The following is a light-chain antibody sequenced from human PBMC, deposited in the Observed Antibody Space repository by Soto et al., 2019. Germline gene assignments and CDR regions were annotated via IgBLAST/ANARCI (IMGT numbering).Light chain of an antibody. Sequence: DVVMTQSPLSLAVTLGQPASISCRSSQSLVYSDGNTSLNLFQHRPGQSPRRLIYQVYNRDSGVPDRFGGSGSGTDLTLKISRVEAEDVGVYYCMQGTPWPLTFGGGTKVEIK. J-gene: IGKJ4*01. CDR1: QSLVYSDGNTS. CDR2: QVY. CDR3: MQGTPWPLT. V-gene: IGKV2-30*01.